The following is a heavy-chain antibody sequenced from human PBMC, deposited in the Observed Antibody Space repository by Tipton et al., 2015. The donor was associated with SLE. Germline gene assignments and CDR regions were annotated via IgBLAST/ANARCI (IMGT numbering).Heavy chain of an antibody. CDR1: GDSISNGDDY. J-gene: IGHJ4*02. CDR3: AKVLQGAMVPYYFAS. D-gene: IGHD5-18*01. V-gene: IGHV4-31*11. CDR2: IYYGGGT. Sequence: TLSLTCAVSGDSISNGDDYWSWIRQPPGKGLEWIGNIYYGGGTYYNPSLESRVTISLDTSKNQFSLKLTSVTAADTAVYYCAKVLQGAMVPYYFASWGQGTLVTVSS.